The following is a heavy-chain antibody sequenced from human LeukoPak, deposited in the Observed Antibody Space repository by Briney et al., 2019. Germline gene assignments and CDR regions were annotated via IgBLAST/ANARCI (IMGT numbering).Heavy chain of an antibody. Sequence: PSQTLSLPCTVSGGSISSGGYYWSWVRQHPGKGLEWIGYIYYSGSTYYNPSLKSRVTISVDTSKNQVSLKLSSVTAADTAVYYCARAAYYGDYSFDYWGQGTLVSVSS. CDR1: GGSISSGGYY. D-gene: IGHD4-17*01. CDR3: ARAAYYGDYSFDY. V-gene: IGHV4-31*03. CDR2: IYYSGST. J-gene: IGHJ4*02.